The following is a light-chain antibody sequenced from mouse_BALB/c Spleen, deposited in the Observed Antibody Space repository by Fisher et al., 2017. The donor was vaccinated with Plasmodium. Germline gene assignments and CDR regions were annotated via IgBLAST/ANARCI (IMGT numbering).Light chain of an antibody. V-gene: IGKV1-135*01. CDR1: QSLLNSDGKTY. J-gene: IGKJ5*01. CDR3: SQSTHLPLT. CDR2: LVS. Sequence: VMTQTTITLSVTIGQPASISCKSSQSLLNSDGKTYLSWLLQRPGQSPKRLIYLVSYLDSGVPDRFTGSGSGTDFTLKISRVEAEDLGVYFCSQSTHLPLTFGAGTKLEL.